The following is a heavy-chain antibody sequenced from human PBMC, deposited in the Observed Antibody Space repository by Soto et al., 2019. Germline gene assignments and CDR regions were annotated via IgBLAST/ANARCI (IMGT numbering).Heavy chain of an antibody. Sequence: QVQLVESGGGVVQPGRSLRLSCAASGFTFSSYGMHWVRQAPGKGLEWVAVIWYDGSNKYYADSVKGRFTISRDNSKNTLYLQMNSLRAEDTAVYYCARDEGSGATPDAFDIWGQGTMVTVSS. CDR1: GFTFSSYG. D-gene: IGHD1-26*01. CDR2: IWYDGSNK. CDR3: ARDEGSGATPDAFDI. J-gene: IGHJ3*02. V-gene: IGHV3-33*01.